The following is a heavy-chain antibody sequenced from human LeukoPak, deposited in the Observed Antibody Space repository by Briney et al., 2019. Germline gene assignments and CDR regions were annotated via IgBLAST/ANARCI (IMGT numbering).Heavy chain of an antibody. V-gene: IGHV3-30-3*01. CDR3: ANTYYAFWSGSF. J-gene: IGHJ4*02. CDR1: GLTFSNAW. CDR2: ISYDESKK. D-gene: IGHD3-3*01. Sequence: GGSLRLSCAVSGLTFSNAWLSWVRQAPGKGLEWVTVISYDESKKYYADSVKGRFSISRDNSKNTVFLQMNSLRAEDTAVYYCANTYYAFWSGSFWGQGTLVTVSS.